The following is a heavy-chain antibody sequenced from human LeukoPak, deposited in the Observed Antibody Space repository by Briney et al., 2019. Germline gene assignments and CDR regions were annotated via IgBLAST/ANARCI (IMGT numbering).Heavy chain of an antibody. V-gene: IGHV3-23*01. CDR3: AKREEGITIFGVVTPNWFDP. CDR2: ISGSGGST. D-gene: IGHD3-3*01. J-gene: IGHJ5*02. CDR1: GFTFSSYA. Sequence: GGSLRLSCAASGFTFSSYAMSWVRQAPGKGLEWVLAISGSGGSTYYADSVKGRFTISRDNSKNTLYLQMNSLRAEDTAVYYCAKREEGITIFGVVTPNWFDPWGQGTLVTVSS.